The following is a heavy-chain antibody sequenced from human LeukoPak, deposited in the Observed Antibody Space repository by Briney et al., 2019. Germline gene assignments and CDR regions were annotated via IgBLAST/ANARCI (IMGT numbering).Heavy chain of an antibody. Sequence: GGSLRLSCAASGFTFSSYAMSWVRQAPGKGLEWVSIVSGSGGSTNYADSVKGRFTISRDNSKNTLYLQMNTLRAEDTAVYYCAKGHLYSTSSTSFDYWGQGTLVTISS. J-gene: IGHJ4*02. V-gene: IGHV3-23*01. CDR1: GFTFSSYA. D-gene: IGHD6-6*01. CDR2: VSGSGGST. CDR3: AKGHLYSTSSTSFDY.